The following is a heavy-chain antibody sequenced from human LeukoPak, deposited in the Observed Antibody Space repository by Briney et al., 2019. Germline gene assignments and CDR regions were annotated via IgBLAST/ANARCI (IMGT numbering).Heavy chain of an antibody. CDR1: GFSVSSNY. CDR3: ARIPAGERYFDN. J-gene: IGHJ4*02. Sequence: GGSLRLSCAASGFSVSSNYMSWVRQTPGKGLEWVSTFYIGGTTDYADSVRGRFSISRDHSKNMFFLQMNSLRVEDTAVYYCARIPAGERYFDNWGQGTLVTVSS. V-gene: IGHV3-53*01. CDR2: FYIGGTT. D-gene: IGHD3-9*01.